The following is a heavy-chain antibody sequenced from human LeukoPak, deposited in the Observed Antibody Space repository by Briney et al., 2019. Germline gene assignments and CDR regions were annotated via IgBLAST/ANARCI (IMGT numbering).Heavy chain of an antibody. CDR2: IKSKTDGGTT. D-gene: IGHD1-26*01. J-gene: IGHJ4*02. V-gene: IGHV3-15*01. CDR1: GFTFSNAW. Sequence: GGSLRLSCAASGFTFSNAWMSWVRQAPGKGLEWVGRIKSKTDGGTTDYAAPVKGRFTISRDDSKNTLYLQMNSLKTEDTAVYYCTTDRLSDIVGATRELYWGQGTLVTVSS. CDR3: TTDRLSDIVGATRELY.